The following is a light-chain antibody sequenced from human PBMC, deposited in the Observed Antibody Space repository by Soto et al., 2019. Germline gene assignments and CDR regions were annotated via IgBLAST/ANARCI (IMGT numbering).Light chain of an antibody. Sequence: IQLTQSPSSLSASVGNRVTITCRASQTISSWLARYQQKPGKAPKLLIYKASTLKSGVPSRFSGSGSGTEFTLTISSLQPDDFATYYCQHYNSYSEAFGQGTKVDIK. J-gene: IGKJ1*01. CDR1: QTISSW. V-gene: IGKV1-5*03. CDR3: QHYNSYSEA. CDR2: KAS.